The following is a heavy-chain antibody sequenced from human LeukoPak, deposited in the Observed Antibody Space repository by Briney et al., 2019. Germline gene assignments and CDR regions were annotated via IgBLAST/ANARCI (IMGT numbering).Heavy chain of an antibody. J-gene: IGHJ4*02. D-gene: IGHD2-2*01. Sequence: PGGSLRLSCAASGFIFSTYGMHWVRQAPGKGLEWVAFIQFDGSNEYYADSVKGRFTISRDNSKNTLYLQMNSLRAEGTSVYYCAKDQQLQPFHYWGQGTLVTVSS. CDR3: AKDQQLQPFHY. CDR2: IQFDGSNE. V-gene: IGHV3-30*02. CDR1: GFIFSTYG.